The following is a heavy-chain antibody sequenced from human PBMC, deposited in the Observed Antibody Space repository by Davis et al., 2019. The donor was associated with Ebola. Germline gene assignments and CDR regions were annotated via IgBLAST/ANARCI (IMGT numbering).Heavy chain of an antibody. CDR1: GFTIEDFG. CDR3: VRDGEAFDSSGSYEVPFDS. D-gene: IGHD3-22*01. V-gene: IGHV3-20*04. Sequence: PGGSLRLSCTPSGFTIEDFGMSWVRQAPGRGLEWVSGNNWDGARTGYADSVKGRFTISRDNARHSLYLQMHSLRAEDTAVYYCVRDGEAFDSSGSYEVPFDSWGQGTLVTVSS. J-gene: IGHJ4*02. CDR2: NNWDGART.